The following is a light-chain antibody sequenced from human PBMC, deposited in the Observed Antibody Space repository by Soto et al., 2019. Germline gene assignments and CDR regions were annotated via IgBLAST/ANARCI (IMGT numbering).Light chain of an antibody. Sequence: QPVLTQPPSASGTPGQRVTISCSGSNSNIGDNFAYWYQQLPGAAPKLLIYRNDQRPSGVPDRISGSKSGTSASLAISGLRSEDEADYYCAAWDDSLSGVVFGGGTKVTVL. CDR2: RND. CDR1: NSNIGDNF. CDR3: AAWDDSLSGVV. V-gene: IGLV1-47*01. J-gene: IGLJ2*01.